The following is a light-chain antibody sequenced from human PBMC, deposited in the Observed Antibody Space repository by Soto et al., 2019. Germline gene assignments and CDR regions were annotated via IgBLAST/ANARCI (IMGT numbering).Light chain of an antibody. CDR3: QTYNDYST. Sequence: DIQMTRSPSTLSASVGDRVTITCRASQNIRTWLAWYQQKPGHPPRILISDASSLQSGVPSRFSGSGSGTEFTLTISSMNPDDFATDYCQTYNDYSTFGQGTKVDIK. J-gene: IGKJ2*01. CDR1: QNIRTW. CDR2: DAS. V-gene: IGKV1-5*01.